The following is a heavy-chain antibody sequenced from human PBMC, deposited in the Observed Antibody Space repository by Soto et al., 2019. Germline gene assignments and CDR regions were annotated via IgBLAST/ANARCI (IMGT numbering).Heavy chain of an antibody. CDR1: GFTFSSYW. Sequence: GGSLRLSCAASGFTFSSYWMHWVRQAPGKGLVWVSRINSDGSSTSYADSVKGRFTISRDNAKNTLYLQMNGLRAEDTAVYYCARDRGDIVATEGYYYYYYMDVWGKGTTVTVSS. V-gene: IGHV3-74*01. J-gene: IGHJ6*03. D-gene: IGHD5-12*01. CDR2: INSDGSST. CDR3: ARDRGDIVATEGYYYYYYMDV.